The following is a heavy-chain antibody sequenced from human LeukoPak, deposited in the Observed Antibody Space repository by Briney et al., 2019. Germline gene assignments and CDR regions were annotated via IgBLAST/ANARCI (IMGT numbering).Heavy chain of an antibody. V-gene: IGHV4-59*01. CDR3: ARAASAVPRTNFDS. J-gene: IGHJ4*02. Sequence: SETQSLTCTVSGGSISNYYWHWIRQPPSKGLEWIGYIYYNGNTYYNPSLKSRVTISVDTSKRQFSLELTSVTAADTAVYYCARAASAVPRTNFDSWGQGTLVTASS. CDR1: GGSISNYY. D-gene: IGHD1-7*01. CDR2: IYYNGNT.